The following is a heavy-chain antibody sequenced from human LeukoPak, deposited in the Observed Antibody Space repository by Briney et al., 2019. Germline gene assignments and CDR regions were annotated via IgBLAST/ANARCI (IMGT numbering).Heavy chain of an antibody. CDR3: ARSEQWLTPFDY. D-gene: IGHD6-19*01. CDR1: GFTVSSNY. J-gene: IGHJ4*02. CDR2: IYSGGGT. V-gene: IGHV3-53*01. Sequence: GGSLRLSCAASGFTVSSNYMSWVRQAPGKGLEWVSVIYSGGGTYYADSVKGRFTISRDNSKNTLYLQMNSLRAEDTAVYYCARSEQWLTPFDYWGQGTLVTVSS.